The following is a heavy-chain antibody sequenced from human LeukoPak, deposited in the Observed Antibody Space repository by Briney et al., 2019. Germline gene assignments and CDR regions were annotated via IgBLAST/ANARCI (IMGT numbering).Heavy chain of an antibody. V-gene: IGHV1-2*02. CDR2: ISPNSGDT. CDR1: GYTFTGYY. Sequence: ASVKVSCKASGYTFTGYYMHWVRQAPGQGLEWMGWISPNSGDTDIAQRFQGRVTMTRDTSIATSYMEVDSLTSDDTAVYYCARESACGTTNCLAPADWLDPWGQGTLVIVSS. J-gene: IGHJ5*02. D-gene: IGHD2-2*01. CDR3: ARESACGTTNCLAPADWLDP.